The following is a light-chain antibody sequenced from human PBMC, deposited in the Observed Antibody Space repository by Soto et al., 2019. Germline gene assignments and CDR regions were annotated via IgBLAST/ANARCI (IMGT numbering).Light chain of an antibody. J-gene: IGKJ5*01. CDR2: DAS. Sequence: VLTQSPATMSLSPVSRATLSCRASLNVNSYLAWYQQKPGQAPRLLIYDASNRAAGIPARFSGSGSGTDFTLTISSLEPEDFAIYYCQQRQYWPPITFGQGTRLEI. V-gene: IGKV3-11*01. CDR3: QQRQYWPPIT. CDR1: LNVNSY.